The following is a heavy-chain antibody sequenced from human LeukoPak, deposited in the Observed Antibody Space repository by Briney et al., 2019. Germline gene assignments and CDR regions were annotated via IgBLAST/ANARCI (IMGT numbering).Heavy chain of an antibody. CDR3: ARGGSIVGTTPHDTFDI. CDR1: GGSIRSFY. Sequence: SETLSLTCTVSGGSIRSFYWTWIRQSPGKGLEWIGYIYYDGTTNYNPSLKSRVTMSVDTSKNQVSLRLSSVTAADTAVYYCARGGSIVGTTPHDTFDIWGQGTVVTVSS. V-gene: IGHV4-59*12. J-gene: IGHJ3*02. D-gene: IGHD1-26*01. CDR2: IYYDGTT.